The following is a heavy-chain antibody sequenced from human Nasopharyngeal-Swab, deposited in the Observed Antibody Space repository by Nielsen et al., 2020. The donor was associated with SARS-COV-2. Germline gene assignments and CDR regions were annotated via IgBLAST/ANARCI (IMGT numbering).Heavy chain of an antibody. CDR3: ARGKRTLSSALLWFAAYYYYMDV. D-gene: IGHD3-10*01. CDR1: GYTFTSYD. CDR2: MNPNSGNT. Sequence: ASVKVSCKASGYTFTSYDINWVRQATGQGLVWMGWMNPNSGNTGYAQKFQGRVTMTRNTSISTAYMELSSLRSEDTAVYYCARGKRTLSSALLWFAAYYYYMDVWGKGTTVTVSS. J-gene: IGHJ6*03. V-gene: IGHV1-8*01.